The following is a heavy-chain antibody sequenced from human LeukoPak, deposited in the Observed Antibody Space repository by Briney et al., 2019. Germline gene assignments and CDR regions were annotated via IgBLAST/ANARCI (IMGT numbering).Heavy chain of an antibody. J-gene: IGHJ4*02. V-gene: IGHV3-66*01. D-gene: IGHD6-19*01. CDR2: IYSGGNI. CDR3: ARGIAVAGIIDY. Sequence: GGSLRLSCAASGFTVSSNYMSWVRQAPGKGLEWVSVIYSGGNIYYADSVKGRFTISRDNSKNTLYLQMNSLRAEDTAVYYCARGIAVAGIIDYWGQGTLVTVSS. CDR1: GFTVSSNY.